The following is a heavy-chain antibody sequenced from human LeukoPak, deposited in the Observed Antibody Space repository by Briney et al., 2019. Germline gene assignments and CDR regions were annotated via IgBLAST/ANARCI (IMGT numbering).Heavy chain of an antibody. Sequence: GGSLRLSCAASGFTFSSYAMHWVRQAPGKGLEWVAVISYDGSNKYYADSVKGRFTISRDNSKNTLYLQMNSLRAEDTAVYYCARDLQGAEQQLINYYYYYYMDVWGKGTTVTVSS. J-gene: IGHJ6*03. D-gene: IGHD6-13*01. V-gene: IGHV3-30*04. CDR3: ARDLQGAEQQLINYYYYYYMDV. CDR1: GFTFSSYA. CDR2: ISYDGSNK.